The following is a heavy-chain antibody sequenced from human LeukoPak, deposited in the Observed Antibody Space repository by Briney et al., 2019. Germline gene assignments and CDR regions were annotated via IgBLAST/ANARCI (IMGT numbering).Heavy chain of an antibody. CDR2: IYYSGST. V-gene: IGHV4-39*02. Sequence: PSETLSLTCTVSGGSISSSSYYWGWIRQPPGKGLEWIGSIYYSGSTYYNPSLKSRVTISVDTSKNQFSLKLSSVTAADTAVYYCAREDDSSGWYPNYFDYWGQGTLVTVSS. J-gene: IGHJ4*02. D-gene: IGHD6-19*01. CDR3: AREDDSSGWYPNYFDY. CDR1: GGSISSSSYY.